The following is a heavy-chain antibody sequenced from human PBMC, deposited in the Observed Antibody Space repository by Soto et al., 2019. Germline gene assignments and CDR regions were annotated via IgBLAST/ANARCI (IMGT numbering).Heavy chain of an antibody. Sequence: GESLKISCKGSGYSFTSYWIGWVRQMPGKGLEWMGIIYPGDSDTRYSPSFQGQVTISADKSISTAYLQWSSLKASDTAMYYCARWVGDERPNTYYYDSSGYYVFDYWGQGTLVTVSS. CDR1: GYSFTSYW. V-gene: IGHV5-51*01. D-gene: IGHD3-22*01. CDR2: IYPGDSDT. J-gene: IGHJ4*02. CDR3: ARWVGDERPNTYYYDSSGYYVFDY.